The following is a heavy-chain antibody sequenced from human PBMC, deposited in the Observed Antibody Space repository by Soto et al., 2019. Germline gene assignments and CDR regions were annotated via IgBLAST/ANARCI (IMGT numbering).Heavy chain of an antibody. CDR1: GYSFMKYG. CDR3: AREASVLIPAAQPSRFDS. D-gene: IGHD2-2*01. Sequence: ASVKVSCKGFGYSFMKYGINWVRQAPGQGLEWVGWISPYSGYTHSAQKFHGRLTLTTDTAASTAYMELRILRSADTALYYCAREASVLIPAAQPSRFDSWGKGTLVTVS. CDR2: ISPYSGYT. J-gene: IGHJ4*02. V-gene: IGHV1-18*01.